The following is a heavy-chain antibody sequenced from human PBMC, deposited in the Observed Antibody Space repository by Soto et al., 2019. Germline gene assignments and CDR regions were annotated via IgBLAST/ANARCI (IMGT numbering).Heavy chain of an antibody. J-gene: IGHJ6*02. CDR3: ARHESQYSSPYYYGMDV. V-gene: IGHV5-10-1*01. D-gene: IGHD6-6*01. Sequence: PGESLKISCKGSGYSFTSYWISWVRQMSGKGLEWMGRIDPSDSYTNYSPSFQGHVTISADKSISTAYLQWSSLKASDTAMYYCARHESQYSSPYYYGMDVWGQGATVTVSS. CDR1: GYSFTSYW. CDR2: IDPSDSYT.